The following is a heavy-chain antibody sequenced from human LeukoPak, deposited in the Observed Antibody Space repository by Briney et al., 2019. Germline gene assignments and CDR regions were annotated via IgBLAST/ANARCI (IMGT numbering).Heavy chain of an antibody. CDR2: ISSSSSTI. CDR3: ARDPTYYDILTGYYREDHDAFDI. Sequence: PGRSLRLSCAASGFTFSSYSMNWVRQAPGKGLEWVSYISSSSSTIYYADSVKGRFTISRDNAKNSLYLQMNSLRAEDTAVYYCARDPTYYDILTGYYREDHDAFDIWGQGTMVTVSS. V-gene: IGHV3-48*04. J-gene: IGHJ3*02. CDR1: GFTFSSYS. D-gene: IGHD3-9*01.